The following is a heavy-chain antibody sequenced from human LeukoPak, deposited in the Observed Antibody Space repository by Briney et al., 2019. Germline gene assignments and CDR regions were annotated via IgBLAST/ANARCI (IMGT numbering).Heavy chain of an antibody. V-gene: IGHV3-66*01. CDR3: ATNAEYSSSSHFDY. D-gene: IGHD6-6*01. CDR1: GFTVSSNY. J-gene: IGHJ4*02. CDR2: IYSGGST. Sequence: GGSLRLSCAASGFTVSSNYMGWVRQAPGKGLEWVSVIYSGGSTYYADSVKGRFTISRDNAKNSLYLQMNSLRAEDTAVYYCATNAEYSSSSHFDYWGQGTLVTVSS.